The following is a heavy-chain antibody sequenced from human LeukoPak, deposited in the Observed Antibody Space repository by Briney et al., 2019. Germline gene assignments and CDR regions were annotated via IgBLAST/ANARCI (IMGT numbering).Heavy chain of an antibody. CDR2: THTSGST. Sequence: SETLSLTCTVSGGSISSGSYYWSWIRQPAGKGLEWIGRTHTSGSTNYNPSLKSRVTISVDTSKNQFSLKLSSVTAADTAVYYCARVARIAAARWGQGTLVTVSS. CDR1: GGSISSGSYY. D-gene: IGHD6-13*01. J-gene: IGHJ4*02. V-gene: IGHV4-61*02. CDR3: ARVARIAAAR.